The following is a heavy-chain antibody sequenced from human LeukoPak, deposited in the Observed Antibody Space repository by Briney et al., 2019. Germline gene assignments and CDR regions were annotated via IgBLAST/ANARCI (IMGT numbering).Heavy chain of an antibody. CDR3: ARTTVTNVVDY. J-gene: IGHJ4*02. Sequence: SETLSLTCTVSGGSITSYYWSWIRQPPGKGLEWIGYIYYSGSTNYNPSLKSRVTISVDTSKNQFSLKLSSVTAADTAVYYCARTTVTNVVDYWGQGTLVTVSS. CDR1: GGSITSYY. D-gene: IGHD4-17*01. V-gene: IGHV4-59*08. CDR2: IYYSGST.